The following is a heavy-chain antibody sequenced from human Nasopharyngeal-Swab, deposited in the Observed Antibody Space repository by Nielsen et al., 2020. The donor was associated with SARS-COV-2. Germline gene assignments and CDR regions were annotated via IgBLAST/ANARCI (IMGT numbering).Heavy chain of an antibody. Sequence: GGSLRLSCAASGFTFTNYWMSWVRQAPGKGLEWVANIRQDGFEKYYVDSVKGRFTISRDNAKNSLYLQMNSLRAEDTAIYYCARKSTYYDFWSGYYSDYYYDYGMDVWGQGTTVTVSS. CDR2: IRQDGFEK. V-gene: IGHV3-7*01. CDR1: GFTFTNYW. CDR3: ARKSTYYDFWSGYYSDYYYDYGMDV. D-gene: IGHD3-3*01. J-gene: IGHJ6*02.